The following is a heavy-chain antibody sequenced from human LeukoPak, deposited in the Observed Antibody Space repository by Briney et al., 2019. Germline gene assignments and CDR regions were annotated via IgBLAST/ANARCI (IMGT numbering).Heavy chain of an antibody. CDR3: AHRHHDILTGHYPLFDY. V-gene: IGHV2-5*01. J-gene: IGHJ4*02. CDR2: IYWNDDK. D-gene: IGHD3-9*01. Sequence: KESGPTLVKPTQTLTLTCTFSGFPLSTSGVGVGWIRQPPGKALEWLALIYWNDDKRYSPSLKSRLTITKDTSKNQVVLTMTNMDPVDTATYYCAHRHHDILTGHYPLFDYWGQGTLVTVSS. CDR1: GFPLSTSGVG.